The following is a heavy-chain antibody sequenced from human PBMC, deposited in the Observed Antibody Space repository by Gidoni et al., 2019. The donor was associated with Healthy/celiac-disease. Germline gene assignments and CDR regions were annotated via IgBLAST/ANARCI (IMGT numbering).Heavy chain of an antibody. CDR2: RWYDGSNK. Sequence: QVQLVESGGGVVQPGRSLRLSCAASGFTFSSYGMHWVRQAPGKGLEWVAVRWYDGSNKYYADSVKGRFTISRDNSKNTLYLQMNSLRAEDTAVYYCARDSLATICCSWMDVWGQGTTVTVSS. D-gene: IGHD5-12*01. J-gene: IGHJ6*02. CDR3: ARDSLATICCSWMDV. V-gene: IGHV3-33*01. CDR1: GFTFSSYG.